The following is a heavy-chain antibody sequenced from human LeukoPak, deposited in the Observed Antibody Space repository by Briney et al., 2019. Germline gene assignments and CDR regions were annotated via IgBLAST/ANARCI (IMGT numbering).Heavy chain of an antibody. Sequence: GGSLRLSCAASGFTFSDYWIDWVRQAPGKGLEWVANINKDGSQKTYLESVKGRFTISRDNAKNSLFLQMSSLRAEDTAVYYCARDLSGYGYYMDVWGKGTTVTVSS. CDR1: GFTFSDYW. D-gene: IGHD5-12*01. J-gene: IGHJ6*03. CDR3: ARDLSGYGYYMDV. CDR2: INKDGSQK. V-gene: IGHV3-7*01.